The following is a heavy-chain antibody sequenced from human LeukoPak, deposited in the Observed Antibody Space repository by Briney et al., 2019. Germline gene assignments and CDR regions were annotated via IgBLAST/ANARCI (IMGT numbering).Heavy chain of an antibody. J-gene: IGHJ6*03. CDR3: ARGGLTIFGVVNYMDV. CDR1: GFTFSDYY. D-gene: IGHD3-3*01. Sequence: GGSLRLSCAGSGFTFSDYYLTWIRQAPGKGLEWVSYISSGGSNTYYADSVKGRFTISRDNAKNSLYLQMNSLRAEDTALYYCARGGLTIFGVVNYMDVWGKGTTATVSS. CDR2: ISSGGSNT. V-gene: IGHV3-11*01.